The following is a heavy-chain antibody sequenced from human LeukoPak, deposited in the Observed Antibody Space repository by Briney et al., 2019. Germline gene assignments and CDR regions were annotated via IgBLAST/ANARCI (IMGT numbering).Heavy chain of an antibody. J-gene: IGHJ5*02. D-gene: IGHD1-26*01. CDR2: ISGSGGSK. V-gene: IGHV3-23*01. CDR3: AKDQYSGSYYWFDP. Sequence: GGSLRLSCAASGLTLSSYAMSWVRQAPGEGLEWVSAISGSGGSKYYADSVKGRFTISRDNSKNTVYLQMNSLRAEDTAVYYCAKDQYSGSYYWFDPWGQGTLVTVSS. CDR1: GLTLSSYA.